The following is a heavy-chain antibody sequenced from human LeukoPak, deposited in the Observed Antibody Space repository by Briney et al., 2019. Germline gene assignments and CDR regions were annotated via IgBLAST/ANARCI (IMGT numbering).Heavy chain of an antibody. CDR2: ISSSSSYI. CDR3: ARGPPVGAEGWLDP. J-gene: IGHJ5*02. V-gene: IGHV3-21*01. Sequence: TGGSLRLSCAASGFTFSSYSMNWVRQAPGKGLEWVSSISSSSSYIYYADSVKGRFTISRDNAKNSLYLQMNSLRAEDTAVYYCARGPPVGAEGWLDPWGQGTLVTVSS. D-gene: IGHD4/OR15-4a*01. CDR1: GFTFSSYS.